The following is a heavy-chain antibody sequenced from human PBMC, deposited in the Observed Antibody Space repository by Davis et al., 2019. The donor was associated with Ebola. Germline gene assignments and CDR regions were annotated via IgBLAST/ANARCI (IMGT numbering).Heavy chain of an antibody. J-gene: IGHJ6*02. V-gene: IGHV3-30-3*01. CDR2: ISYDGSNK. CDR1: GFTFSSYA. D-gene: IGHD3-3*01. CDR3: ARSDYDFWSGYPPYYYGMDV. Sequence: GESLKISCAASGFTFSSYAMHWVRQAPGKGLEWVAVISYDGSNKYYADSVKGRFTISRDNSKNTLYLQMNSLRAEDTAVYYCARSDYDFWSGYPPYYYGMDVWGQGTTVTVSS.